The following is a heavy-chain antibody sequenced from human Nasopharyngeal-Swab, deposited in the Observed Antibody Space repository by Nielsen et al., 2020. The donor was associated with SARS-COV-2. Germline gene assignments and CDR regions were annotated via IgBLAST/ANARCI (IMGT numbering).Heavy chain of an antibody. J-gene: IGHJ4*02. Sequence: WIRQPPGKGLEWIGYIYYSGSTNYNPSLKSRVTISVDTSKNQFSLKLSSVTAADTAVYYCARAGGYCSGGSCRQHYYFDYWGQGTLVTVSS. D-gene: IGHD2-15*01. V-gene: IGHV4-59*12. CDR3: ARAGGYCSGGSCRQHYYFDY. CDR2: IYYSGST.